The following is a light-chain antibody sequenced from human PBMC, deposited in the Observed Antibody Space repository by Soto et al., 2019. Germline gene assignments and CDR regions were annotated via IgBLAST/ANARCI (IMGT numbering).Light chain of an antibody. CDR1: SSDIGAYNF. V-gene: IGLV2-14*03. J-gene: IGLJ2*01. Sequence: QSALTQPASVSGSPGQSITISCTGTSSDIGAYNFVSWYQQHPDKAPKLMLYDVNIRPSGVSNRFSGSKSGNTASLTISGLQADDEADYYCTSWTTSTTMIFGGGTKVTVL. CDR3: TSWTTSTTMI. CDR2: DVN.